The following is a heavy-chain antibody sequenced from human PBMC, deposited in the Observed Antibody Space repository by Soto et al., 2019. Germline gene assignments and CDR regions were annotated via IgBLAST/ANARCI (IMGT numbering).Heavy chain of an antibody. V-gene: IGHV3-21*01. D-gene: IGHD6-19*01. CDR2: TSSSSAYI. J-gene: IGHJ5*02. Sequence: GGSLRLSCAATGLTFNTYNMNWVRQAPGKGLEWVSSTSSSSAYIYYADSVKGRFTISRDNAKNLLFLQMNSLRAEDTAVYYCARDGGSGLSWFDPWGQGTQVTVSS. CDR1: GLTFNTYN. CDR3: ARDGGSGLSWFDP.